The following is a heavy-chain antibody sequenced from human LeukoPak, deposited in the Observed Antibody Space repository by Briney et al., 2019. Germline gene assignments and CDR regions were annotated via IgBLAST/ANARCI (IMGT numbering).Heavy chain of an antibody. D-gene: IGHD3-9*01. CDR3: AKGNDDILTGFDY. J-gene: IGHJ4*02. Sequence: GGSLRLSCAASGFTFSSYAMSWVRQAPGKGLEWVSGISSSGGSTYYADSVKGRFTISRDNSRNTLHLQMRSLRAEDTAVYYCAKGNDDILTGFDYWGQGTLVTVSS. CDR2: ISSSGGST. CDR1: GFTFSSYA. V-gene: IGHV3-23*01.